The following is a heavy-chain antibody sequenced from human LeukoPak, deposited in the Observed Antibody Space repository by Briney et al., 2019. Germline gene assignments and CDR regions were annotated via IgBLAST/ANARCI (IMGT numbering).Heavy chain of an antibody. Sequence: ASVKVSCKASGYTFTSHDINWVRQAPGQGLEWMGWISAYNGNTNYAQKLQGRVTMTTDTSTSTAYMELRSLRSDDTAVYYCARDPKGIAAVDYWGQGTLVTVSS. CDR1: GYTFTSHD. J-gene: IGHJ4*02. D-gene: IGHD6-13*01. V-gene: IGHV1-18*01. CDR3: ARDPKGIAAVDY. CDR2: ISAYNGNT.